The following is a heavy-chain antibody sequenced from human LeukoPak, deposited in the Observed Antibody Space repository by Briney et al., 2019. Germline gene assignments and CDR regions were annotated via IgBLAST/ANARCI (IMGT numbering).Heavy chain of an antibody. CDR1: GYSISSGYY. J-gene: IGHJ5*02. D-gene: IGHD3-22*01. CDR2: IYHSGST. V-gene: IGHV4-38-2*02. CDR3: ARLYDSSGYYTGRNWFDP. Sequence: SETLSLTCTVSGYSISSGYYWGWIRQPPGKGLEWIGSIYHSGSTYYNPSLKSRVTISVDTSKNQFSLKLSSVTAADTAVYYCARLYDSSGYYTGRNWFDPWGQGTLVTVSS.